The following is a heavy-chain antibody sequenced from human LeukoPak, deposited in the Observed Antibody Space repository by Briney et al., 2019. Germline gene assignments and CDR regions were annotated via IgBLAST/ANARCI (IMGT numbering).Heavy chain of an antibody. CDR2: IKQDGSEK. V-gene: IGHV3-7*02. J-gene: IGHJ4*02. CDR3: ARGERGDY. CDR1: GFTLSNYW. D-gene: IGHD3-10*01. Sequence: GGSLRLSCAASGFTLSNYWMNWVRQAPGKGLEWVANIKQDGSEKYYVDSVKGRFTISRDNAKNSLYLQMNSLRAEDTAVYYCARGERGDYWGQGTLVTVSS.